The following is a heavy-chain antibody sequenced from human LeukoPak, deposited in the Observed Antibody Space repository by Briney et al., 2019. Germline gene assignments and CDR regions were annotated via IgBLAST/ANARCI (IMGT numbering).Heavy chain of an antibody. CDR1: GFTFSSYA. CDR3: AKSPPSPLWSGYYYFDY. CDR2: ISGSGGST. Sequence: GGSLRLSCAASGFTFSSYAMSWVRQAPGKGPEWVSAISGSGGSTYYADSVKGRFTISRDNSKNTLYLQMNSLGAEDTAVYYCAKSPPSPLWSGYYYFDYWGQGTLVTVSS. D-gene: IGHD3-3*01. V-gene: IGHV3-23*01. J-gene: IGHJ4*02.